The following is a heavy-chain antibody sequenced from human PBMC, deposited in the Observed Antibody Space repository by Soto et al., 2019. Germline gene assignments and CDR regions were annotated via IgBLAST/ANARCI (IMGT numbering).Heavy chain of an antibody. CDR2: ISSRGSA. D-gene: IGHD1-7*01. J-gene: IGHJ4*02. V-gene: IGHV4-61*08. Sequence: QVQLRESGPGLVTPSETLSLTCTVSGGTVSSGGYYWSWIRQPPGKGLEWIGYISSRGSANYNPSLKSRITISVNTSKNQFSLKLTSVTAADTAVYYCAMAGNYRYFDAWGQGTLVTVSS. CDR1: GGTVSSGGYY. CDR3: AMAGNYRYFDA.